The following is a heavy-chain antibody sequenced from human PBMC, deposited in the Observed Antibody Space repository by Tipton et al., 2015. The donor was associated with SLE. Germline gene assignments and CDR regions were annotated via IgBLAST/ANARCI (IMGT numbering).Heavy chain of an antibody. CDR3: ARVPSRSYYTGDY. CDR2: ISSSSSYI. D-gene: IGHD1-26*01. Sequence: SLRLSCAASGFTFSSYSMNWVRQAPGKGLEWVSSISSSSSYIYYADSVKGRFTISRDNAKNSLYLQMNSLRAEDTAVYYCARVPSRSYYTGDYWGQGTLVTVSS. J-gene: IGHJ4*02. V-gene: IGHV3-21*01. CDR1: GFTFSSYS.